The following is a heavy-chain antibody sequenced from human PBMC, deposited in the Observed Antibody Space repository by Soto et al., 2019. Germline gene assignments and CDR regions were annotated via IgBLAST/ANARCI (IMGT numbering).Heavy chain of an antibody. Sequence: SQTLSLTCAISGDSVSSNSAAWNWIRQSPSRGLEWLGRTYYRSKWYNDYAVSVKSRITINPDTSKNQFSLQLNSVTPEDTAVYYCARDLHGPIVVVTAIYAFDIWGQGTMVTVS. CDR3: ARDLHGPIVVVTAIYAFDI. J-gene: IGHJ3*02. D-gene: IGHD2-21*02. V-gene: IGHV6-1*01. CDR2: TYYRSKWYN. CDR1: GDSVSSNSAA.